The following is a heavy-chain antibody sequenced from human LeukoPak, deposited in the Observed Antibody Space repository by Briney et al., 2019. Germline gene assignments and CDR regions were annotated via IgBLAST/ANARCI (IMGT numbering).Heavy chain of an antibody. J-gene: IGHJ4*02. Sequence: GGSLRLSCAASGFTFRNSWMHWVRQAPGKGLVWVSRINDDGSTTNYADSVKGRFTISRDNAKNTLYLQMNSLSGEDTAVYYCARALGSTSDFWGQGTLVTVSS. CDR1: GFTFRNSW. V-gene: IGHV3-74*01. CDR2: INDDGSTT. D-gene: IGHD1-26*01. CDR3: ARALGSTSDF.